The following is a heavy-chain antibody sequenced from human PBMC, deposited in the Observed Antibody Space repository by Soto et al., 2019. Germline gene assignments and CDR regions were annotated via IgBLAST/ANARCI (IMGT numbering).Heavy chain of an antibody. CDR1: GFSFSDYA. CDR2: ISGSGGST. V-gene: IGHV3-23*01. Sequence: GGSLRLSCAASGFSFSDYAMTWVRQAPGKGLEWVSSISGSGGSTYYADSVEGRFTISRDNSKSTLYLQMNSLRAEDTAVYYCAKAAYDFWSGFTKSNYYYGMDVWGQGTTVTVSS. J-gene: IGHJ6*02. CDR3: AKAAYDFWSGFTKSNYYYGMDV. D-gene: IGHD3-3*01.